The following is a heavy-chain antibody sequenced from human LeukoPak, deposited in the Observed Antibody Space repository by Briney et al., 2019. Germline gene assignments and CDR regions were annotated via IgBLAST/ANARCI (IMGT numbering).Heavy chain of an antibody. J-gene: IGHJ5*02. V-gene: IGHV3-74*01. CDR2: IKNDGSST. CDR3: VKDDYGRS. D-gene: IGHD4-17*01. Sequence: LPGGSLRLSCSASGFTFNSYWMHWVRQAPGKGLVWVSRIKNDGSSTTYADSVKGRFTISRDNAKNTLYLQMNSLRVEDTAVYYCVKDDYGRSWGQGTLVTVSS. CDR1: GFTFNSYW.